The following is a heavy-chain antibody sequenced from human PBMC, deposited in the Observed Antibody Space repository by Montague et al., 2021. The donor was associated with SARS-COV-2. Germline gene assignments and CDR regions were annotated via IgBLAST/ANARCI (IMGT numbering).Heavy chain of an antibody. CDR2: VHFSGIT. J-gene: IGHJ4*01. V-gene: IGHV4-59*01. CDR3: ARDGSCGTYTFDH. D-gene: IGHD1-26*01. Sequence: SETLSLTCTVSGGSLNGYFWSWIRQAPGKTLEWLGYVHFSGITNHNPSLNSRVAMSFDTSKSQFSLRLASVTAADTAVYFCARDGSCGTYTFDHWGHGILVTVSS. CDR1: GGSLNGYF.